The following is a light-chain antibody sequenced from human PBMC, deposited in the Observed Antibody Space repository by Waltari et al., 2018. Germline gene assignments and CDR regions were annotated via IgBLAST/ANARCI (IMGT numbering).Light chain of an antibody. V-gene: IGLV3-1*01. CDR3: QAWDGSTCV. CDR2: QDT. J-gene: IGLJ1*01. Sequence: SYDLTQPPSVSVSPGQTASITCSGDKLGDKYTFWYQQKPGQSPVLVIFQDTKRPSGIPRRFSGSNSGNTATLTISGTQPMDEADYYCQAWDGSTCVFGTGTKVTVL. CDR1: KLGDKY.